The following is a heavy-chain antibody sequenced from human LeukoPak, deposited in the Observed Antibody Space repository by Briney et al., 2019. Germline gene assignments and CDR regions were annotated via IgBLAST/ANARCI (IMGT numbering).Heavy chain of an antibody. CDR1: GGSILSTNW. CDR3: AAKTGNYRSFDY. V-gene: IGHV4-4*02. CDR2: VHLSGAS. Sequence: SETLSLTCAVSGGSILSTNWWSWVRQPPGRGLEWIGEVHLSGASNYNPSLKSRVSMSIDKSRNQFSLKLSSVTAADTAVYYCAAKTGNYRSFDYWGQGTLVTVSS. J-gene: IGHJ4*02. D-gene: IGHD1-7*01.